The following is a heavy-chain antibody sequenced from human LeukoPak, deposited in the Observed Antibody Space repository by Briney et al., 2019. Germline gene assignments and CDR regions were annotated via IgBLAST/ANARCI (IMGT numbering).Heavy chain of an antibody. D-gene: IGHD4-17*01. J-gene: IGHJ4*02. CDR2: IYPGASDV. CDR1: GYSFPNFW. Sequence: GESLKISCKASGYSFPNFWIGWVRQTPGKGLEWMGAIYPGASDVRYSPSFQGQVTISADKSINTAYLQWSSLKASDTAMYYCARYLVTTGHFDYWGQGTLVTVSS. V-gene: IGHV5-51*01. CDR3: ARYLVTTGHFDY.